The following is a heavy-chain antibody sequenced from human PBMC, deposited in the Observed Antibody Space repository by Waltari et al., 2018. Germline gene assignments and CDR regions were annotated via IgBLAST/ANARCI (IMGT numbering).Heavy chain of an antibody. J-gene: IGHJ6*02. CDR1: GYKFSTYG. V-gene: IGHV1-18*01. CDR2: ISGDNGKT. D-gene: IGHD3-10*01. Sequence: QVQLVQSGGEAKKPEGSVKVSCKASGYKFSTYGINWVGQDPGQGLEWMGWISGDNGKTKYAQRFQGRVTMTTDTSTSTAYMELRGLRSDDTAVYYCARIAFGGVGWPPGYFYGMDVWGQGTTVSVS. CDR3: ARIAFGGVGWPPGYFYGMDV.